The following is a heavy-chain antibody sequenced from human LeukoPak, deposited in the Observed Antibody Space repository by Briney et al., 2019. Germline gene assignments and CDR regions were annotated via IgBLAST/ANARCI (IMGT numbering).Heavy chain of an antibody. CDR1: GFTFSSYA. Sequence: GGSLRLSCAASGFTFSSYAMHWVRQVPGKGLEWVANMNQDGSEQYYVDSVKGRFTISRDNGKKSLYLQMNSLRAEDTAVYYCSRGQGCAYWGQGTLVTVSS. V-gene: IGHV3-7*04. D-gene: IGHD2-8*01. CDR3: SRGQGCAY. J-gene: IGHJ4*02. CDR2: MNQDGSEQ.